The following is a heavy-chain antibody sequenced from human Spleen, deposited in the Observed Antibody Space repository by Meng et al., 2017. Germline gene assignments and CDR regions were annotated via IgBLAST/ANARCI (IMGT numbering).Heavy chain of an antibody. CDR3: VVHRLGTMLDH. D-gene: IGHD1-7*01. J-gene: IGHJ5*02. Sequence: QLQIQESGPGLVKTSETLSLTCTVSGDSISSNTHYWGWIRQAPEKGLEWIGSINYSGSSTDYNPSLKSRVTISVDTSKNQFSLRLSSVTAADTAVYYCVVHRLGTMLDHWGQGTLVT. CDR2: INYSGSST. V-gene: IGHV4-39*01. CDR1: GDSISSNTHY.